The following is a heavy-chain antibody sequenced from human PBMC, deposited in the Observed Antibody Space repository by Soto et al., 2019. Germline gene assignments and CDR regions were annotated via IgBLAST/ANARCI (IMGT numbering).Heavy chain of an antibody. Sequence: QVHLQQWGAGLLKPSETLSLTCAVYGGAFIDYSWSWIRQPPGKGLEWIGEITHSESTNYNPSLKSRIATSIDTLKKQFSLQLSSVTASDTAVYYCARDGIHLRYGMEVWGPGTTVTVAS. CDR3: ARDGIHLRYGMEV. D-gene: IGHD3-16*02. CDR2: ITHSEST. J-gene: IGHJ6*01. V-gene: IGHV4-34*01. CDR1: GGAFIDYS.